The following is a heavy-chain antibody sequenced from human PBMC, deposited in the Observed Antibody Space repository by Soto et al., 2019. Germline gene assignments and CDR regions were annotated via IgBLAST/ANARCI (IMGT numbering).Heavy chain of an antibody. CDR2: INPNGGVT. Sequence: QVQLVQSGAEVRKPGASVTVSCRSSGDSFNDYYIHWVRQAPVQGFEWMGWINPNGGVTKYAQKFQGWVSMTRDTSIRTVYRQLSRLRSDDTAVYYCARESGGATATLDYYCCYGDVWGTGTTVTVSS. J-gene: IGHJ6*03. D-gene: IGHD5-12*01. CDR1: GDSFNDYY. CDR3: ARESGGATATLDYYCCYGDV. V-gene: IGHV1-2*04.